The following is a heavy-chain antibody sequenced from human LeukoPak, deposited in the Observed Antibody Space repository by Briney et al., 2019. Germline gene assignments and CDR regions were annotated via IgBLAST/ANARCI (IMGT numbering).Heavy chain of an antibody. CDR3: AKEPFLRYFDWLFPSSYFDY. CDR2: IIGGGGST. V-gene: IGHV3-23*01. Sequence: GGSLRLSCAASGFTFSSYAMSWVRQAPGKGLEWVSAIIGGGGSTYYADSVKGRFTISRDNSKNTLYLQMNSLRAKDTAVYYGAKEPFLRYFDWLFPSSYFDYWGQGTLVTVSS. D-gene: IGHD3-9*01. J-gene: IGHJ4*02. CDR1: GFTFSSYA.